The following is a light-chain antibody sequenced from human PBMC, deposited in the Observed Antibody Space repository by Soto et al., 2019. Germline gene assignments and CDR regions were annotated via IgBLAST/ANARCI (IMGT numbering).Light chain of an antibody. J-gene: IGKJ1*01. Sequence: EIVLTQSPATLSLSPGERATLSCRASQSVYTSLAWYQQKPGQAPRLLISDASNRATGISFRFSGSGSGTDFTLTISGLKPEDVAVYYGQHHTVWPTFGHGTNVEIK. V-gene: IGKV3-11*01. CDR1: QSVYTS. CDR2: DAS. CDR3: QHHTVWPT.